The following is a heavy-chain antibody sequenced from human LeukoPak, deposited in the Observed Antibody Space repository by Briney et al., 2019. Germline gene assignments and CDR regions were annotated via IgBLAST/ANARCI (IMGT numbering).Heavy chain of an antibody. D-gene: IGHD1-26*01. CDR1: GYSFINYA. CDR3: ARISGSYKQGVDYFDY. Sequence: ASVKVSCKASGYSFINYATHWVRQAPGQRLEWMGWINAGNGNTKYSQKFQGRVTITRDTSASTAYMELGSLRSEDTAVYYCARISGSYKQGVDYFDYWGQGTLVTVSS. V-gene: IGHV1-3*01. CDR2: INAGNGNT. J-gene: IGHJ4*02.